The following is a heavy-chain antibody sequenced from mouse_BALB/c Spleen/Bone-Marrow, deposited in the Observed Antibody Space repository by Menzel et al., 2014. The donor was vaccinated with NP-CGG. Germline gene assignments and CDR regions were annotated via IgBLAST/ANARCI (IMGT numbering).Heavy chain of an antibody. Sequence: VQLQQPGAELVKPGASVKLSCRASGLNIKDTYMHWVKQRPEQGLEWIGRIETANGNTKYDPTFQGKATITADTSSNTAYLQLSSLTSEDTAVYYCARYGNGLMDYWGQGTSVTVSS. CDR2: IETANGNT. V-gene: IGHV14-3*02. CDR3: ARYGNGLMDY. D-gene: IGHD2-1*01. J-gene: IGHJ4*01. CDR1: GLNIKDTY.